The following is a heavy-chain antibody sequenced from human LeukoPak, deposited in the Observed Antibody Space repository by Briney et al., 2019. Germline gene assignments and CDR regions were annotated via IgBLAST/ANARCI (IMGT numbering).Heavy chain of an antibody. CDR3: ARLATTVTTSGIDY. J-gene: IGHJ4*02. D-gene: IGHD4-17*01. CDR1: GFTFGSYA. CDR2: ISGGGGNT. Sequence: PGGSLRLSCAVSGFTFGSYAMTWVRQVPGKGLERVSAISGGGGNTYSADAVKGRFTISRDNSKSTLYLQMNSLTDEDTAVYYCARLATTVTTSGIDYWGQGTLVTVSS. V-gene: IGHV3-23*01.